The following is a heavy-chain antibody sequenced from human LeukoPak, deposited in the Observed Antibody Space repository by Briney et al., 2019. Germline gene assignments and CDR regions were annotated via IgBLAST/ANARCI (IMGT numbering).Heavy chain of an antibody. V-gene: IGHV4-59*01. CDR2: IYYSGDT. CDR3: ARDKQPGDY. D-gene: IGHD1-1*01. Sequence: SETLSLTCIVSGDSISPYYWGWIRQPPGKGLEWIGYIYYSGDTTYNPSLKSRVTMSVDTSKNQFSLKLSSVTAADTAVYYCARDKQPGDYWGQGALVTVSS. CDR1: GDSISPYY. J-gene: IGHJ4*02.